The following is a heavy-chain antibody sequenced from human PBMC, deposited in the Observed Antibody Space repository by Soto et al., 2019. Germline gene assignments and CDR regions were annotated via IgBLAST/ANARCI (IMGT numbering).Heavy chain of an antibody. J-gene: IGHJ6*02. CDR1: GDSISSGYY. V-gene: IGHV4-38-2*02. Sequence: PSETLSLTCAVSGDSISSGYYWGWIRQPPGKGLEWIGSIYHSGSTYYNPSLKSRVTISVDTSKNQFSLKLSSVTAADTAVYYCARDRGEGYCSGGSCYSVYYYYYYGMDVWGQGTTVTVSS. D-gene: IGHD2-15*01. CDR3: ARDRGEGYCSGGSCYSVYYYYYYGMDV. CDR2: IYHSGST.